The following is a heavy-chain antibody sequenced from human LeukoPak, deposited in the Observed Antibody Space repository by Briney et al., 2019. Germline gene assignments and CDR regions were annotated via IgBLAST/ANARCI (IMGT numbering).Heavy chain of an antibody. CDR3: ARRSGIAVAGAFDY. CDR2: ISGSGGT. D-gene: IGHD6-19*01. V-gene: IGHV3-23*01. CDR1: GFTFSNYA. Sequence: GGSLRLSCAASGFTFSNYAMRWVRQAPGKGLEWVSGISGSGGTYYADSVKGRFTISRDNSKNTLYLQMNSLRAEDTAVYYCARRSGIAVAGAFDYWGQGTLVTVSS. J-gene: IGHJ4*02.